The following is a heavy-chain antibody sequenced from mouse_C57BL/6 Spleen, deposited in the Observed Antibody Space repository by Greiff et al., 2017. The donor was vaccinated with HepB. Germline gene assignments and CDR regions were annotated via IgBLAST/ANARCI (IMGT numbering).Heavy chain of an antibody. CDR3: ARGDDGYYNFDY. V-gene: IGHV1-61*01. Sequence: QVQLQQPGAELVRPGSSVKLSCKASGYTFTSYWMDWVKQRPGQGLEWIGNIYPSDSETHYNQKFKDKATLTVDKSSSTAYMQLSSLTSEDSAVYYCARGDDGYYNFDYWGQGTTLTVSS. J-gene: IGHJ2*01. CDR1: GYTFTSYW. D-gene: IGHD2-3*01. CDR2: IYPSDSET.